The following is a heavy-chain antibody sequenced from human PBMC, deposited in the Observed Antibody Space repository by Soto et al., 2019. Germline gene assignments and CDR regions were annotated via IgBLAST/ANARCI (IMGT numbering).Heavy chain of an antibody. CDR3: ARLHYFGSGQVDV. CDR1: GFIFNIYS. CDR2: ISSSSTTI. V-gene: IGHV3-48*02. J-gene: IGHJ6*02. Sequence: GSLGLSCAASGFIFNIYSMNWVRQTPGKGLEWVSYISSSSTTIYYADSVKGRFTISRDNAKNSLYLQMNSLRDEDTAVYYCARLHYFGSGQVDVWGQGTTVTVSS. D-gene: IGHD3-10*01.